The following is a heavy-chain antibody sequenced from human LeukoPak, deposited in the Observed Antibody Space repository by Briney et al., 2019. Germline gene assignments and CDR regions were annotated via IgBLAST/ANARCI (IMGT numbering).Heavy chain of an antibody. Sequence: GGSLRLSCAAYGFTFSSYSMNWVRQAPGKGLEWVSSISSSSSYIYYADSVKGRFTISRDNAKNSLYLQMNSLRAEDTAVYYCARILVAAAGDAFDIWGQGTMVTVSS. J-gene: IGHJ3*02. D-gene: IGHD6-13*01. CDR2: ISSSSSYI. CDR1: GFTFSSYS. V-gene: IGHV3-21*01. CDR3: ARILVAAAGDAFDI.